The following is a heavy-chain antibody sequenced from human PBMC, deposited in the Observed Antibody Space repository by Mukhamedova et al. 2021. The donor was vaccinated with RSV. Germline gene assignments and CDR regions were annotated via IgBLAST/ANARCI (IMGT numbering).Heavy chain of an antibody. CDR2: IYKSGSA. D-gene: IGHD1-7*01. J-gene: IGHJ5*02. CDR3: ARKEAGTMLES. Sequence: GLEWIGTIYKSGSAYYNPSLKSRVTISVDTSKNQISLNLNYVTATDTAVYCCARKEAGTMLESWGQGTLVTVSS. V-gene: IGHV4-38-2*01.